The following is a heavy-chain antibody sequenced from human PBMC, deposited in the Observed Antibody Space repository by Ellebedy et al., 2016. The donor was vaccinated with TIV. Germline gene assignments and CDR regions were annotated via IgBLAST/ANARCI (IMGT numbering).Heavy chain of an antibody. V-gene: IGHV3-23*01. CDR1: GFSITNFA. CDR2: ISGSGYST. Sequence: PGGSLRLSCAASGFSITNFAMSWVRQAPGKGLEWVSFISGSGYSTYGPDSVKGRFTISRDNSKNALYLQMDSLRVEDTAVYYCAKMKGMEVAEYCFDYWGPGTLVAVSS. D-gene: IGHD6-19*01. CDR3: AKMKGMEVAEYCFDY. J-gene: IGHJ4*02.